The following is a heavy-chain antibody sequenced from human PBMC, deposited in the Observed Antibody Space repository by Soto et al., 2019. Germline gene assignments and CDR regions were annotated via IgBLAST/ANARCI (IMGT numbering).Heavy chain of an antibody. V-gene: IGHV2-26*01. CDR2: IFSNDEK. CDR3: ARYYYHSSGYYPDAFDI. D-gene: IGHD3-22*01. CDR1: GFSLSNARMG. Sequence: QVTLKESGPVLVKPTETLTLTCTVSGFSLSNARMGVSWIRQPPGKALEWLAHIFSNDEKSYSTSLKSRLTISKXXSXSXXVLTMTNMDPVDTATYYCARYYYHSSGYYPDAFDIWGQGTMVTVSS. J-gene: IGHJ3*02.